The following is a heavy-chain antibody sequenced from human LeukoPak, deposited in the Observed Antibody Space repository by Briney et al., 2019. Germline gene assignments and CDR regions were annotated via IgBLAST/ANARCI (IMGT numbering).Heavy chain of an antibody. CDR2: IKGDGSET. V-gene: IGHV3-7*01. Sequence: PGGPLRLSCAASGFTFSSYWMSWVRQAPQKGLEWVASIKGDGSETFYVDSVKGRFTISRDNAQRSLFLQMNSLRAEDTAVYYCVRWRWLQSEFDYWGQGTLVTVSS. CDR1: GFTFSSYW. CDR3: VRWRWLQSEFDY. J-gene: IGHJ4*02. D-gene: IGHD5-24*01.